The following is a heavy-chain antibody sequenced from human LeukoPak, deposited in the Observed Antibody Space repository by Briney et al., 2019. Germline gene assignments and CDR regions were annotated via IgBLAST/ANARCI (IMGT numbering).Heavy chain of an antibody. CDR2: ISAYNGNT. D-gene: IGHD6-13*01. CDR1: GYTFTGYY. V-gene: IGHV1-18*04. J-gene: IGHJ4*02. Sequence: ASVKVSCKASGYTFTGYYMHWVRQAPGQGLEWMGWISAYNGNTNYAQKLQGRVTMTTDTSTSTAYMELRSLRSDDTAVYYCARSAAAGDALPHYWGQGTLVTVSS. CDR3: ARSAAAGDALPHY.